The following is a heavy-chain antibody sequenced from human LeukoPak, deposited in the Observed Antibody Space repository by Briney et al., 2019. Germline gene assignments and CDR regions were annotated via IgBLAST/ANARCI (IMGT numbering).Heavy chain of an antibody. CDR3: ARGPRPQYCSSTSCYPRFDY. Sequence: ASVKVSCKASGGTFSNYAITWVRQAPGQGLEWMGRIIPILGIANYAQKFQGRVTITADESTSTAYMELSSLRSEDTAVYYCARGPRPQYCSSTSCYPRFDYWGQGTLVTVSS. J-gene: IGHJ4*02. CDR1: GGTFSNYA. CDR2: IIPILGIA. V-gene: IGHV1-69*04. D-gene: IGHD2-2*01.